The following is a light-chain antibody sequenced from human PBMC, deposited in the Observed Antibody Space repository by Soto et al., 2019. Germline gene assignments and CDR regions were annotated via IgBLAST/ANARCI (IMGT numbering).Light chain of an antibody. CDR2: GAS. CDR1: QSVSSSY. V-gene: IGKV3-20*01. J-gene: IGKJ5*01. Sequence: SPGGRATLSCRASQSVSSSYLAWYQQKPGQAPRLLIYGASSRATGIPDRFSGSGSGTDFTLTISRLEPEDFAVYYCQQYGSSLSITFGQGTRLEIK. CDR3: QQYGSSLSIT.